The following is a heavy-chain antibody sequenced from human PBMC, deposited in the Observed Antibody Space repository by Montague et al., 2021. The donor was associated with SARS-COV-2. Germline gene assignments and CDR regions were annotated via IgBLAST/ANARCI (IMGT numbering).Heavy chain of an antibody. CDR1: NSSISSYY. J-gene: IGHJ5*02. V-gene: IGHV4-59*01. CDR3: AREGLNNWFDP. Sequence: SETLSLTFTVSNSSISSYYWSWVRQPQGKRLEWIGYIYYRGSTNYNPSLESRVTMSVDTSKNQFSLKLRSVTAADTAVYFCAREGLNNWFDPWGQGTLVIVSS. CDR2: IYYRGST.